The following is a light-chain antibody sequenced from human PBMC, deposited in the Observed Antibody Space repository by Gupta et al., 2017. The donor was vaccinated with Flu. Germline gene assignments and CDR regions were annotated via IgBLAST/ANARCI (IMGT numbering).Light chain of an antibody. J-gene: IGLJ3*02. CDR1: NSNIGTNP. CDR3: AAWDDSLNGWV. Sequence: SNSNIGTNPVNWYQQLPGTAPNLLIYSNNQRPLGVPDRFSGAKSGTSASLAISGLQSEDEADYHCAAWDDSLNGWVFGGGTKLTVL. V-gene: IGLV1-44*01. CDR2: SNN.